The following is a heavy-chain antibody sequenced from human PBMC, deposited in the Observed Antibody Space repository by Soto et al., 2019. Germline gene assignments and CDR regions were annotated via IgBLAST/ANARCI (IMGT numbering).Heavy chain of an antibody. V-gene: IGHV3-30*18. CDR1: GFTFSSYG. CDR2: ISYDGSNK. CDR3: AKRGAVADTQH. Sequence: QVQLVESGGGVVQPGRSLRLSCAASGFTFSSYGMHWVRQAPGKGLEWVAVISYDGSNKYYADSVKGRFTISRDNSKNTLYLQMNSLRAEDTAVYYCAKRGAVADTQHWGQGTLVTVSS. D-gene: IGHD6-19*01. J-gene: IGHJ1*01.